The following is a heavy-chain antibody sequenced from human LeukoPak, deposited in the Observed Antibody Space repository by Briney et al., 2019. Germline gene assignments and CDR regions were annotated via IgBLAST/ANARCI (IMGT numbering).Heavy chain of an antibody. J-gene: IGHJ4*02. Sequence: PSETLSLTCTVSGGSISSSSYYWGWTRQPPGKGLEWIGSIYYSGSTYYNPSLKSRVTISVDTSKNQFSLKLSSVTAADTAVYYCARQGGQDYIDYWGQGTLVTVSS. D-gene: IGHD3-16*01. CDR1: GGSISSSSYY. CDR3: ARQGGQDYIDY. V-gene: IGHV4-39*01. CDR2: IYYSGST.